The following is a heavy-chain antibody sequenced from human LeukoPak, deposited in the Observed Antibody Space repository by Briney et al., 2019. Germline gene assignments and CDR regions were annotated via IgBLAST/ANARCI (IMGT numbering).Heavy chain of an antibody. J-gene: IGHJ4*02. D-gene: IGHD3-22*01. V-gene: IGHV3-23*01. CDR2: ISGSGGST. Sequence: GGSLRLSCAASGFTFSSYWMSWVRQAPGEGLEWVSAISGSGGSTYYADSVKGRFTISRDNSKNTLYLQMNSLRAEDTAVYYCAKFSSGYYYPFDYWGQGTLLTVSS. CDR3: AKFSSGYYYPFDY. CDR1: GFTFSSYW.